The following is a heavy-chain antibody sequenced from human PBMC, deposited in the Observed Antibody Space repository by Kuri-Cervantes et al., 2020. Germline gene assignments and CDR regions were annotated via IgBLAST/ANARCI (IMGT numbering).Heavy chain of an antibody. CDR1: GGSISSGDYY. D-gene: IGHD1-7*01. CDR3: ARVFGRRRSGTFDY. Sequence: SETLSLTCTVSGGSISSGDYYWSWIRQPPGKGLEWIGYIYYSGSTYYNPSLKSRVTISVDTSKNQFSLKLSSVTAADTAVYYCARVFGRRRSGTFDYWGQGTLVTVSS. CDR2: IYYSGST. J-gene: IGHJ4*02. V-gene: IGHV4-30-4*01.